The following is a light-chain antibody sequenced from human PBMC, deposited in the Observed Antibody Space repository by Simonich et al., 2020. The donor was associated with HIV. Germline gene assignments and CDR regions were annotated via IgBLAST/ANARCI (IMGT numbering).Light chain of an antibody. CDR1: QSLVHSDGNTY. J-gene: IGKJ3*01. CDR2: KVS. CDR3: MQGTHWPPFT. Sequence: DVVMTQSPLSLPVTLGQPASISCRSSQSLVHSDGNTYLNWFQQRPGQSPRSLIYKVSKRDSGVPDRFSGSGSGTDFTLKISRVEAEDVGVYYCMQGTHWPPFTFGPGTKVEIK. V-gene: IGKV2-30*02.